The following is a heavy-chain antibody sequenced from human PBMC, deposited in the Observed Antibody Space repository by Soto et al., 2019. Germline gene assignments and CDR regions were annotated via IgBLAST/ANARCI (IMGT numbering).Heavy chain of an antibody. V-gene: IGHV3-15*07. J-gene: IGHJ3*02. Sequence: GGSLSLSCAASGLTFSSSWMHWVRQAPGKGLEWVGRIKSKTDAGTTDSAAPVEGRFTISRDDSQNTLYLQMNNLKTEDTAVYYCTTGTYANYWGKSGFDIWGRGTMVTVSS. CDR1: GLTFSSSW. CDR3: TTGTYANYWGKSGFDI. D-gene: IGHD3-16*01. CDR2: IKSKTDAGTT.